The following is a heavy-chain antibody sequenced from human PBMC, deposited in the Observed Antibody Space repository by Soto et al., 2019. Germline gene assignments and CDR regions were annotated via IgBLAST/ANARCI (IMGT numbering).Heavy chain of an antibody. Sequence: PSETLSLTCAVYGGSFSCYYWSWIRQPPGKGLEWIGEINHSGSTNYNPSLKSRVTISVDTSKNQFSLKLSSVTAADTAVYYCAIEYSSSASCFVYWGQGTLVTVSS. V-gene: IGHV4-34*01. CDR2: INHSGST. J-gene: IGHJ4*02. CDR3: AIEYSSSASCFVY. D-gene: IGHD6-6*01. CDR1: GGSFSCYY.